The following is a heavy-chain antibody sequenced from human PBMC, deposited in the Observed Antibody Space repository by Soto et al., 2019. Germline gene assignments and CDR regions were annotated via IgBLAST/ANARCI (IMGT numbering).Heavy chain of an antibody. J-gene: IGHJ4*01. Sequence: GASVKVSCKASGYTFTDYYIHWVRQAPGQGLEWMGWININRGDVNHAPKFQGRVTLTTDTSTTTAYMELRSLRLDDTAVYFCATDDMNRGRFDFWGHGTLVTVSS. V-gene: IGHV1-2*02. CDR1: GYTFTDYY. CDR2: ININRGDV. CDR3: ATDDMNRGRFDF.